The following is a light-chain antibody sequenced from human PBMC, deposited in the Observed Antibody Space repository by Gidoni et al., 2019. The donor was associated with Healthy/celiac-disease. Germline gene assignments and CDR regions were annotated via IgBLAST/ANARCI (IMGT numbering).Light chain of an antibody. CDR3: QQSYSTPIT. Sequence: QSPSSLSASVGDRVTITCRASQSISSYLNWYQQKPGKAPKLLIYAASSLQSGVPSRFSGSGSGTDFTLTISSLQPEDFATYYCQQSYSTPITFGQGTRLEIK. V-gene: IGKV1-39*01. CDR2: AAS. CDR1: QSISSY. J-gene: IGKJ5*01.